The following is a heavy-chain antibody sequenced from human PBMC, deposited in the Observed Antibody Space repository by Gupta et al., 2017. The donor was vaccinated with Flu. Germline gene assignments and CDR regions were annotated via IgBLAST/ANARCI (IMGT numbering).Heavy chain of an antibody. CDR3: ARADSGYPKTGIVDY. V-gene: IGHV3-30-3*01. Sequence: QVQLVESGGGVVQPGRSLRLSCAASGFIFSSYALHWVRQAPGKGLEWVAVLSYDGSDKYYADSVQGRFTISRDNSKNTLYLQMNSLRPEDTAVYYCARADSGYPKTGIVDYWGQGTLVTVSS. J-gene: IGHJ4*02. CDR1: GFIFSSYA. CDR2: LSYDGSDK. D-gene: IGHD5-12*01.